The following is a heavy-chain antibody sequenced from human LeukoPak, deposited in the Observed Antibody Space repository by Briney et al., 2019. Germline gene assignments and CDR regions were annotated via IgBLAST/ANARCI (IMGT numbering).Heavy chain of an antibody. CDR1: GLTVSSSY. CDR2: ISRSGTNM. D-gene: IGHD3-10*01. J-gene: IGHJ4*02. V-gene: IGHV3-48*03. CDR3: ASSAY. Sequence: PGGSLRLSCAASGLTVSSSYMNWVRQAPGKGLEWVSFISRSGTNMYYADSVKGRFTISRDNAKNSLYLQMNSLRAEDTAVYYCASSAYWGQGTLVTVSS.